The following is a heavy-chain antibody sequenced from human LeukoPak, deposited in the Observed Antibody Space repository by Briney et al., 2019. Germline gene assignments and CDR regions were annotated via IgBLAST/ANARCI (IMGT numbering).Heavy chain of an antibody. CDR3: ARSTAAPYYFDY. Sequence: SETLSLTCTVSGGPISSYYWGWIRQPPGKGLEWIGYIYYSGSTNYNPSLKSRVTISVDTSKNQFSLKLSSVTAADTAVYYCARSTAAPYYFDYWGQGTLVTVSS. D-gene: IGHD2-21*02. V-gene: IGHV4-59*01. CDR2: IYYSGST. J-gene: IGHJ4*02. CDR1: GGPISSYY.